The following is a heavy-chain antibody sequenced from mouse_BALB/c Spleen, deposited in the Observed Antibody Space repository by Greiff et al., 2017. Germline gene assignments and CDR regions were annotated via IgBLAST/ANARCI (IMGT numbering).Heavy chain of an antibody. D-gene: IGHD4-1*01. J-gene: IGHJ4*01. CDR3: VRDGTAMDY. CDR2: IWTGGGT. V-gene: IGHV2-9-2*01. Sequence: QVTLKESGPGLVAPSQSLSITCTVSGFSLTSYDISWIRQPPGKGLEWLGVIWTGGGTNYNSAFMSRLSISKDNSKSQVFLKMNSLQTDDTAIYYCVRDGTAMDYWGQGTSVTVSS. CDR1: GFSLTSYD.